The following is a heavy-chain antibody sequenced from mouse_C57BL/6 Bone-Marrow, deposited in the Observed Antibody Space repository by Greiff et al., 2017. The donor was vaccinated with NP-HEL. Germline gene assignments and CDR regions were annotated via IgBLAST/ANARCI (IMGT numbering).Heavy chain of an antibody. J-gene: IGHJ1*03. CDR2: IYPGDGDT. Sequence: VQGVESGPELVKPGASVKISCKASGYAFSSSWMNWVKQRPGKGLEWIGRIYPGDGDTNYNGKFKGKATLTADKSSSTAYMQLSSLTSEDSAVYYCARGTTVVPYWYFDVWGTGTTVTVSS. CDR3: ARGTTVVPYWYFDV. D-gene: IGHD1-1*01. V-gene: IGHV1-82*01. CDR1: GYAFSSSW.